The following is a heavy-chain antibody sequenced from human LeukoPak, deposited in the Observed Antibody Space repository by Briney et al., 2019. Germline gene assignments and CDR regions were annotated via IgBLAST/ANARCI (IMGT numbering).Heavy chain of an antibody. D-gene: IGHD3-22*01. CDR2: IIPTLGIA. CDR3: ARDRYYDSSGLPGGYFDY. J-gene: IGHJ4*02. V-gene: IGHV1-69*10. CDR1: GGTFSSYT. Sequence: GASVKVSCKAFGGTFSSYTISWVRQAPGQGLEWMGRIIPTLGIANYAQKFQGRVTITADKSTSTAYMELSSLRSEDTAVYYCARDRYYDSSGLPGGYFDYWGQGTLVTVSS.